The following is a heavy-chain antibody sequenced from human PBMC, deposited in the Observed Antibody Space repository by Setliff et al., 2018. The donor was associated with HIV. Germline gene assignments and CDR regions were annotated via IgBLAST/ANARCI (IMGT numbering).Heavy chain of an antibody. CDR2: ISAYNGKT. CDR1: GYTFTSYV. J-gene: IGHJ3*02. Sequence: ASVKVSCKASGYTFTSYVINWVRQAPGQGLEWMGWISAYNGKTNYAQKVQGRVTMTTDTSTSTGYMELRSLRSDDTAVYYCARAPGAPDAFDIWGQGTMVTVSS. V-gene: IGHV1-18*01. CDR3: ARAPGAPDAFDI. D-gene: IGHD1-26*01.